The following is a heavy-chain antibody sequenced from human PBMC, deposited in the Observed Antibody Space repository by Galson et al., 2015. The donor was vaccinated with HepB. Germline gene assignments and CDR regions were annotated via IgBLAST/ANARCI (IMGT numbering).Heavy chain of an antibody. J-gene: IGHJ6*02. CDR3: ATAGPTLYYYGSGKVGGMDV. D-gene: IGHD3-10*01. CDR2: FDPEDGET. V-gene: IGHV1-24*01. Sequence: SVKVSCKASGYTFTGYYMHWVRQAPGQGLEWMGGFDPEDGETIYAQKFQGRVTMTEDTSTDTAYMELSSLRSEDTAVYYCATAGPTLYYYGSGKVGGMDVWGQGTTVTVSS. CDR1: GYTFTGYY.